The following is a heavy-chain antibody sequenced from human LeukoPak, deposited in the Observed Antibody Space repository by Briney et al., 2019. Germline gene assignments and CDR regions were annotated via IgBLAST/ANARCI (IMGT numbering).Heavy chain of an antibody. CDR2: ISSSSSFI. Sequence: NSGGSLRLSCAASGFTFSSYSMYWVRQAPGKGLEYVSSISSSSSFIYYADSVKGRFTISRDNAKNSLYLQMNSPRAEDTAVYYCARELLSGDGYITGFDYWGQGTLVTVSS. J-gene: IGHJ4*02. V-gene: IGHV3-21*01. CDR1: GFTFSSYS. CDR3: ARELLSGDGYITGFDY. D-gene: IGHD5-24*01.